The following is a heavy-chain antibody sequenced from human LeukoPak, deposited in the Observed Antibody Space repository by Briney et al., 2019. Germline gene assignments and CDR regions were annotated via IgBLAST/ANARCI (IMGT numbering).Heavy chain of an antibody. CDR3: AKDRDSSSWYYFDY. V-gene: IGHV3-23*01. CDR1: GFSFSSYA. CDR2: ISGSGGST. D-gene: IGHD6-13*01. Sequence: PGGSLRLSCAASGFSFSSYAMSWVLQAPGKGLEWVSAISGSGGSTYYSDSVKGRFTISRDNSKNTLYLQMNSLRAEDTAVYYCAKDRDSSSWYYFDYWGQGTLVTVSS. J-gene: IGHJ4*02.